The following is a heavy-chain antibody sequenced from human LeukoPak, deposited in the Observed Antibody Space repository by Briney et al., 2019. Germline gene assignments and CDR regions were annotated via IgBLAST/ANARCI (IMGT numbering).Heavy chain of an antibody. CDR1: GFTFSSYN. V-gene: IGHV3-21*01. J-gene: IGHJ1*01. CDR2: ISTRGSYI. CDR3: ARAEVLLWFEESPGAEHLQH. Sequence: GGSLRLSCAASGFTFSSYNMNWVRQAPGKGLEWVSSISTRGSYIYYADSVKGRFTISRDNAKNSLYLQMNSLRADDTAVYYCARAEVLLWFEESPGAEHLQHWGQGTLVTVSS. D-gene: IGHD3-10*01.